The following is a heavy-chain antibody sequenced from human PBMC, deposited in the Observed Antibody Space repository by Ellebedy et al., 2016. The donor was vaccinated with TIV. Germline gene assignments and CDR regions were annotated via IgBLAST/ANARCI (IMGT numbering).Heavy chain of an antibody. V-gene: IGHV1-8*02. CDR2: TNPNNGNT. J-gene: IGHJ4*02. Sequence: AASVKVSCKASGYSFTDYDINWVRQATGQGLEWMGWTNPNNGNTAHARAFLGRLTVTRDLSISTVFMELSSLTYEDTAVYYCERRRQGSGITDFWGQGTMVTVSS. CDR3: ERRRQGSGITDF. D-gene: IGHD3-10*01. CDR1: GYSFTDYD.